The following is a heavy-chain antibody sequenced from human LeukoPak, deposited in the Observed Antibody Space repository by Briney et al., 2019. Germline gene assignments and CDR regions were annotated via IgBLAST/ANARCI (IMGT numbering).Heavy chain of an antibody. V-gene: IGHV4-28*03. D-gene: IGHD1-26*01. Sequence: KASETLSLTSAVFGYSIGSGNWWGWFRRPPGKGRKWFGYIYYSGGTYYNPSLESRVTMSLDTSKNQISLNLSSVTAVDTAVYYCARAGPTTAVDAFDIWGLGTKVTVSS. CDR3: ARAGPTTAVDAFDI. CDR1: GYSIGSGNW. CDR2: IYYSGGT. J-gene: IGHJ3*02.